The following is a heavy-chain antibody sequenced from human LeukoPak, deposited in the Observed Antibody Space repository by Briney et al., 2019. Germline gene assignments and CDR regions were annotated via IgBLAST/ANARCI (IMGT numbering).Heavy chain of an antibody. CDR2: INQGGSRL. V-gene: IGHV3-7*01. CDR3: ARLKDDVTKLDY. Sequence: GGSLRLSCAGSGFTFGRYWMSWVRQAPGKGLEWVASINQGGSRLHYLDSVTGRFIISRDDAQNSLFLQMTRLRVDYTAVYYCARLKDDVTKLDYWGQGTLVSVSS. J-gene: IGHJ4*02. D-gene: IGHD2-8*01. CDR1: GFTFGRYW.